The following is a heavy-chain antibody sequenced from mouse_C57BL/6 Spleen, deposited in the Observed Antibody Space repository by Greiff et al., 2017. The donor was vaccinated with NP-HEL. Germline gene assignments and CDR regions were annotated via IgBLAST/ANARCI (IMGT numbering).Heavy chain of an antibody. V-gene: IGHV6-3*01. Sequence: VQLKESGGGLVQPGGSMKLSCVASGFTFSNYWMNWVRQSPEKGLEWVAQIRLKSDNYATHYAESVKGRFTISRDDSKSSVYLQMNNLRAEDTGIYYCTGGSSSGFAYWGQGTLVTVSA. CDR2: IRLKSDNYAT. CDR1: GFTFSNYW. J-gene: IGHJ3*01. D-gene: IGHD1-1*01. CDR3: TGGSSSGFAY.